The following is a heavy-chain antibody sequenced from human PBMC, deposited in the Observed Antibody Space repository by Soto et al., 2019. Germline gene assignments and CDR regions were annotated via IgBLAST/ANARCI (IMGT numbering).Heavy chain of an antibody. CDR2: IYYSGST. D-gene: IGHD4-17*01. V-gene: IGHV4-59*01. J-gene: IGHJ6*03. Sequence: SCKASGYTFTSYGISWIRQPPGKGLEWIGYIYYSGSTNYNPSLKSRVTISVDTSKNQFSLKLSSVTAADTAVYYCARGDDGDFYYYYYYMDVWGKGTTVTVSS. CDR3: ARGDDGDFYYYYYYMDV. CDR1: GYTFTSYG.